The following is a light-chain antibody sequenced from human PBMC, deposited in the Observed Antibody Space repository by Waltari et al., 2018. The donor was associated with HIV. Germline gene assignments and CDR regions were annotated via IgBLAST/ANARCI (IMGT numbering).Light chain of an antibody. CDR1: NNDVGGYNY. CDR3: SSYTSSSTRV. V-gene: IGLV2-14*03. Sequence: QSALTQPASVSGSPGQSITISCTGTNNDVGGYNYVSWYQQHPGKAPKLLIYDVSKPPSGVSKRFAGTKSGHTASLTVSGLQAEDEADYYCSSYTSSSTRVFGGGTKLTVL. CDR2: DVS. J-gene: IGLJ3*02.